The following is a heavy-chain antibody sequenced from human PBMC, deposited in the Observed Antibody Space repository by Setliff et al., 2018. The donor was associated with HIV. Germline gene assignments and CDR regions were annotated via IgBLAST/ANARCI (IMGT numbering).Heavy chain of an antibody. CDR1: GGSISSSTYY. CDR2: IYYSGST. CDR3: ARRDGYSYGFYFDY. J-gene: IGHJ4*02. D-gene: IGHD5-18*01. V-gene: IGHV4-39*01. Sequence: SETLSLTCTVSGGSISSSTYYWGWIRQPPGKGLEWIGTIYYSGSTYYNPSLKSRLTISVDTSNNQFSLKLSSVTAADTAVYYCARRDGYSYGFYFDYWGQGTLFTVSS.